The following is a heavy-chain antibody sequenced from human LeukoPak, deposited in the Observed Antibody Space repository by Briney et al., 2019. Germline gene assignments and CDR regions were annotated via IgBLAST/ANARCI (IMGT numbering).Heavy chain of an antibody. CDR1: GFIVSHNY. CDR2: IYSGGST. J-gene: IGHJ4*02. D-gene: IGHD2-15*01. CDR3: ARPHCGGGSCYLDY. V-gene: IGHV3-53*01. Sequence: GGSLRLSCAASGFIVSHNYMSWVRQAPGKGLESVSLIYSGGSTYYADSVKGRFTISRDNSKNTPYLQMNNLRVEDAAVYYCARPHCGGGSCYLDYWGQGTLVTVSS.